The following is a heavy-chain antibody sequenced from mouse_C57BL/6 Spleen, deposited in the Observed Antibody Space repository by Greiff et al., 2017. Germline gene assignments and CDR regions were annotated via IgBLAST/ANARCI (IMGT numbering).Heavy chain of an antibody. CDR2: INPSTGGT. Sequence: VQLQQSGPELVKPGASVKISCKASGYSFTGYYMNWVKQSPEKCLEWIGEINPSTGGTTYNQKFKSKATLTVDKSSSTAYMQLKSLTAVDSAVYYCARSTGGSDGFAYWGQGTLGTGSA. CDR1: GYSFTGYY. J-gene: IGHJ3*01. CDR3: ARSTGGSDGFAY. V-gene: IGHV1-42*01. D-gene: IGHD2-13*01.